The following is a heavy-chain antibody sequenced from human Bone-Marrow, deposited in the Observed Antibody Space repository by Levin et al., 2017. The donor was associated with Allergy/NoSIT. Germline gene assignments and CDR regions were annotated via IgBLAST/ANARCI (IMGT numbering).Heavy chain of an antibody. Sequence: GESLKISCKASGYTFIEYDINWVRQATGQGLEWMGWMSPGTGNTGYAQKFQGRVTMTMDTSKTTAYMELRSLGSEDTAVYYCVRVRGGLTSTSRYFRYWGQGTLVTVSS. J-gene: IGHJ1*01. D-gene: IGHD3-3*02. CDR3: VRVRGGLTSTSRYFRY. CDR2: MSPGTGNT. V-gene: IGHV1-8*01. CDR1: GYTFIEYD.